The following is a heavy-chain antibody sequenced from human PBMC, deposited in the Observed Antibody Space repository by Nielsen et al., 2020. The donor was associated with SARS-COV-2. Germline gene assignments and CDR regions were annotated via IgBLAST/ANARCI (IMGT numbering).Heavy chain of an antibody. D-gene: IGHD2-2*01. CDR2: IRSEANDYAT. CDR3: TRGLSDV. CDR1: GFTFSGSA. J-gene: IGHJ6*02. V-gene: IGHV3-73*01. Sequence: GESLKISCVASGFTFSGSALHWVRQAPGKGLEWVGRIRSEANDYATAYAASVKGRFTISRDDSKNTTYLQLYRLKTEDTAVYFCTRGLSDVWGQGTTVTVSS.